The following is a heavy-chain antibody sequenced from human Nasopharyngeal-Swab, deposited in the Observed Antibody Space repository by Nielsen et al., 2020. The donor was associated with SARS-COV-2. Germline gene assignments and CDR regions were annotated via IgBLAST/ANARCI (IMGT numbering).Heavy chain of an antibody. CDR3: AKGGGWLYYFDF. D-gene: IGHD6-19*01. CDR2: ISGSGATT. V-gene: IGHV3-23*01. Sequence: GGSLRLSCAASGFTFSTYAMNWVRRAPGKGLEWVSSISGSGATTYYADSVKGRVTISRDNSKNTLYLQVSSLRAEDTAMYYCAKGGGWLYYFDFWGQGTLVTVSS. CDR1: GFTFSTYA. J-gene: IGHJ4*02.